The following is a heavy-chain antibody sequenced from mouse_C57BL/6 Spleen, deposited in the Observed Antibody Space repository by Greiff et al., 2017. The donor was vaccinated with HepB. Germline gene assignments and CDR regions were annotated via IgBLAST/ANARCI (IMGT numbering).Heavy chain of an antibody. CDR1: GFTFSSYA. D-gene: IGHD1-1*01. CDR3: TRDRDYYGSSQFAY. V-gene: IGHV5-9-1*02. CDR2: ISSGGDYI. J-gene: IGHJ3*01. Sequence: EVNLVESGEGLVKPGGSLKLSCAASGFTFSSYAMSWVRQTPEKRLEWVAYISSGGDYIYYADTVKGRFTISRDNARNTLYLQMSSLKSEDTAMYYCTRDRDYYGSSQFAYWGQGTLVTVSA.